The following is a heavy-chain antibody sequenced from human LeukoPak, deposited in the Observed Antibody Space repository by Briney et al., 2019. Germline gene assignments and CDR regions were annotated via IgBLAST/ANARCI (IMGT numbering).Heavy chain of an antibody. CDR1: GGTFSSYA. Sequence: SVKVSCKASGGTFSSYAISWVRQAPGQGLEWMGGIIPIFGTANYAQKFQGRVTITADESTSSAYMELSSLRSEDTAVYYCARKDYDFWSGPADYYYYYGMDVWGQGTTVTVSS. D-gene: IGHD3-3*01. J-gene: IGHJ6*02. V-gene: IGHV1-69*13. CDR3: ARKDYDFWSGPADYYYYYGMDV. CDR2: IIPIFGTA.